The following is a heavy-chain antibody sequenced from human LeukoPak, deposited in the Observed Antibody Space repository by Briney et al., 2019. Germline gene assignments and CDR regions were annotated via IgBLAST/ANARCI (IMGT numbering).Heavy chain of an antibody. Sequence: GGSLRLSCAASGFTFSSYAMSWVRQAPGKGLEWVSTISGSGDTTYYADSVKGRFTISRDNSKNTLYLQMNSLRAEDTAVYYCARDLVIVVVQPIDYWGQGALVTVSS. J-gene: IGHJ4*02. CDR3: ARDLVIVVVQPIDY. CDR2: ISGSGDTT. CDR1: GFTFSSYA. D-gene: IGHD3-22*01. V-gene: IGHV3-23*01.